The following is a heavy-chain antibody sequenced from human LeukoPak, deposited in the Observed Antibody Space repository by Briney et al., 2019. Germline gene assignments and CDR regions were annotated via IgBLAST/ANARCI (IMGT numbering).Heavy chain of an antibody. Sequence: GASVKVSCKASGYTFTSYYMHWVRQAPGQGLEWMGIINPSGGSTNYAQKFKGRVTMTRDTSISTAYMELSRLRSDDTAVYYCARDPSDILTGYYPYYFDYWGQGTLVTVSS. J-gene: IGHJ4*02. V-gene: IGHV1-46*01. D-gene: IGHD3-9*01. CDR2: INPSGGST. CDR1: GYTFTSYY. CDR3: ARDPSDILTGYYPYYFDY.